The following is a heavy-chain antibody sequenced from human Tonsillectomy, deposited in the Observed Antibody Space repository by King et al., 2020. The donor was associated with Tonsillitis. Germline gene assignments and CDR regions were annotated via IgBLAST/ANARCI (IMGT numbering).Heavy chain of an antibody. J-gene: IGHJ3*02. CDR2: ISFDGSNK. Sequence: VQLVESGGGVVQPGRSLRLSCAASGFTFNSYGMHWVRQAPGKGLEWVAVISFDGSNKYYADSVKGRFTISRDNSKNTLYLQMNSLRAEDTAVYYCAKSSQYCSGGSCLSYAFDIWGQGTMVTVSS. CDR3: AKSSQYCSGGSCLSYAFDI. D-gene: IGHD2-15*01. V-gene: IGHV3-30*18. CDR1: GFTFNSYG.